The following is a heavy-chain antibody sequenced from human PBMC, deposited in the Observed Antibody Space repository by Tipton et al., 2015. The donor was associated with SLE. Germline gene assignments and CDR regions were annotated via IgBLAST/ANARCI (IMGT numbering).Heavy chain of an antibody. CDR2: IYYSGST. Sequence: TLSLTCTVSGGSISSHYWSWIRQPPGKGLEWIGYIYYSGSTNYNPSLKSRVTISLDTSKNQFSLKLSSVTAADTAVYYCARLGHCGGDCYTWFDPWGQGTLVTVSS. CDR1: GGSISSHY. J-gene: IGHJ5*02. V-gene: IGHV4-59*08. D-gene: IGHD2-21*01. CDR3: ARLGHCGGDCYTWFDP.